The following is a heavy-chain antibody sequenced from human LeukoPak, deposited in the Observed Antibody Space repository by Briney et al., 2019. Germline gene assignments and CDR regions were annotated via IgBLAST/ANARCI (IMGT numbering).Heavy chain of an antibody. V-gene: IGHV3-11*04. CDR3: GRGHWGLDY. J-gene: IGHJ4*02. Sequence: GGSLRLSCAASGFTFSDSYMTWIRQAPGKGLERVSYISNSGSAIYYADSVKGRFTISRDNAKSSLYLQMNSLRAEDTAVYYCGRGHWGLDYWGQGTLVTVSS. D-gene: IGHD7-27*01. CDR1: GFTFSDSY. CDR2: ISNSGSAI.